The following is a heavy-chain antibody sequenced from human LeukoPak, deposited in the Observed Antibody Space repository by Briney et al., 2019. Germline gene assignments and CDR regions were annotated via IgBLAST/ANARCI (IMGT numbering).Heavy chain of an antibody. CDR2: IYYSGST. V-gene: IGHV4-34*11. J-gene: IGHJ4*02. CDR1: GGSFSGYY. D-gene: IGHD3-22*01. Sequence: PSETLSLTCAVYGGSFSGYYWSWIRQPPGKGLEWIGSIYYSGSTYNNPSLKSRVTISVDTSKNQFSLRLYSVTAADTAVYYCASLPDSSSYYYPFEYWGQGTLVTVSS. CDR3: ASLPDSSSYYYPFEY.